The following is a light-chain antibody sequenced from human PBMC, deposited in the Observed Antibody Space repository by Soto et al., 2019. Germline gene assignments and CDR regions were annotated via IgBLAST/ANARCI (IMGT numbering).Light chain of an antibody. V-gene: IGLV2-8*01. CDR3: SSYAGYSRYV. Sequence: CTGTSSDVGRYNYISWYQQRPGKAPKLIIYEVSKRPSGGPDRLSGFKYGNTASLTVSGLQAEDEADYDCSSYAGYSRYVFGTGTKVTVL. CDR1: SSDVGRYNY. CDR2: EVS. J-gene: IGLJ1*01.